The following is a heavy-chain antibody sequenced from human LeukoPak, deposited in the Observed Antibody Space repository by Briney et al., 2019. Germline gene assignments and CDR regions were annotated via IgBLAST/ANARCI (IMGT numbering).Heavy chain of an antibody. J-gene: IGHJ6*04. CDR1: GYTFTGYY. CDR3: ARSPEDSYYYGLDV. Sequence: ASVKVSCKASGYTFTGYYLHWVRQAPGQGLEWMGWMNPNNGGTNYAQKFQGWVTMTRDTSISTAYMELSRLRSDDTAVYYCARSPEDSYYYGLDVWGKGTTVTVSS. V-gene: IGHV1-2*04. CDR2: MNPNNGGT.